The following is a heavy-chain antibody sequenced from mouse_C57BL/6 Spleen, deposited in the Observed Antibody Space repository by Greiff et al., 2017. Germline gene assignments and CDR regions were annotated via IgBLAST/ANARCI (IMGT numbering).Heavy chain of an antibody. J-gene: IGHJ1*03. CDR3: ARDAVYYGSSYWYFDV. Sequence: EVQRVESGGGLVKPGGSLKLSCAASGFTFSSYAMSWVRQTPEKRLEWVATISDGGSYTYYPDNVKGRFTISRDNAKNNLYLQMSHLKSEDTAMYYCARDAVYYGSSYWYFDVWGTGTTVTVSS. V-gene: IGHV5-4*01. D-gene: IGHD1-1*01. CDR2: ISDGGSYT. CDR1: GFTFSSYA.